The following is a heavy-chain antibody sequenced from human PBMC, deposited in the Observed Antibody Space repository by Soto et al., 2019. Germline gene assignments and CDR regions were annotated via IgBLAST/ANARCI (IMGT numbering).Heavy chain of an antibody. J-gene: IGHJ4*02. Sequence: QVQLVESGGGVVQPGRSLRLSCAASGFTFSSYGMHWVRQAPGKGLEWVAVISYDGSNKYYADSVKGRFTISRDNSKNTLYLQMNSLRAEDTAVYYCAKDLTVVTPNGFDYWGQGTLVTVCS. CDR3: AKDLTVVTPNGFDY. CDR1: GFTFSSYG. D-gene: IGHD2-21*02. CDR2: ISYDGSNK. V-gene: IGHV3-30*18.